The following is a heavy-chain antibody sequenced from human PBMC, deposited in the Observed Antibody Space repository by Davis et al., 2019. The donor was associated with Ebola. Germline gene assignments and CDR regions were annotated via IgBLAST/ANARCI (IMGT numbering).Heavy chain of an antibody. Sequence: AASVKVSCKASGGTFSIFGINWVRQAPGQGLEWIGVIIPTYATSYYAQKFQGRVTITADESTSTAYMELSSLRFEDTAIYYCARDPRSYYDSSGYFDYWGQGTLVTVSA. J-gene: IGHJ4*01. CDR1: GGTFSIFG. CDR3: ARDPRSYYDSSGYFDY. CDR2: IIPTYATS. V-gene: IGHV1-69*13. D-gene: IGHD3-22*01.